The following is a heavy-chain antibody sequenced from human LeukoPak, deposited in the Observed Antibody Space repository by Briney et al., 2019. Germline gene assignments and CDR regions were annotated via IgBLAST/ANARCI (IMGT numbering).Heavy chain of an antibody. CDR1: GGSVSSGSYY. CDR3: ARMYSSSWYTPINAFNI. V-gene: IGHV4-61*01. D-gene: IGHD6-13*01. J-gene: IGHJ3*02. CDR2: IYYSGST. Sequence: SETLSLTCTVSGGSVSSGSYYWSWIRRPPGKGLEWIGYIYYSGSTNYNPSLKSRVTISVDTSKNQFSLKLGSVTATDTAVYYCARMYSSSWYTPINAFNIWGQGTMVTVSS.